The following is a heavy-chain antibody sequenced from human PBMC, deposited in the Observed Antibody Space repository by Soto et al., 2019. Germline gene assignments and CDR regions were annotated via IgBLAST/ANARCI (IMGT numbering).Heavy chain of an antibody. CDR2: IYYSGST. Sequence: QVQLQESGPGLVTPSQTLSLTCTVSGGSISSGGYYWSWIRQHPGKGLEWIGYIYYSGSTYYNPSLKSRVTISVDTSKNQFSLKLSSVTAADTAVYYCARYSYGLNYFDYWGQGTLVTVSS. D-gene: IGHD5-18*01. J-gene: IGHJ4*02. CDR3: ARYSYGLNYFDY. V-gene: IGHV4-31*03. CDR1: GGSISSGGYY.